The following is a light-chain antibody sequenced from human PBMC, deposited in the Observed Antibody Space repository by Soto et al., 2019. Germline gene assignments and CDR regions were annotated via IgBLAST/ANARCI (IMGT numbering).Light chain of an antibody. Sequence: EIVLTQSPGTLSLSPGERATFSCRASQSVSSNYLAWYQQKPGQAPRLLIYDASNRATGIPARFSGSGSGTDFTLTISSLEPEDFAVYYCQQRSNWQGATFGGGTKVDI. CDR1: QSVSSNY. J-gene: IGKJ4*01. CDR2: DAS. V-gene: IGKV3D-20*02. CDR3: QQRSNWQGAT.